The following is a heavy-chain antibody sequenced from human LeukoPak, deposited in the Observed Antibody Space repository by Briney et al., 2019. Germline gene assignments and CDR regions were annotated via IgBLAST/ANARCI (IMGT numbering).Heavy chain of an antibody. CDR1: GGTFSSYA. D-gene: IGHD5-18*01. CDR3: ARGRDTAMEYFDY. Sequence: SAKVSCKASGGTFSSYAISWVRQAPGQGLEWMGGIIPIFGTANCAQKFQGRVTITADESTSTAYMELSSLRSEDTAVYYCARGRDTAMEYFDYWGQGTLVTVSS. J-gene: IGHJ4*02. CDR2: IIPIFGTA. V-gene: IGHV1-69*13.